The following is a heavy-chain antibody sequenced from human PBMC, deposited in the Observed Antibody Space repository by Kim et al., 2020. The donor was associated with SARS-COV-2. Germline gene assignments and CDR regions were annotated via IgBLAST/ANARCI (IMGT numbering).Heavy chain of an antibody. CDR2: IYHSGST. CDR1: GGSISSGGYS. Sequence: SETLSLTCAVSGGSISSGGYSWSWIRQPPGKGLEWIGYIYHSGSTYYNPSLKSRVTISVDRSKNQFSLKLSSVTAADTAVYYCARAPNYYDSSGYYYGLWAFDIWGQGTMVTVSS. D-gene: IGHD3-22*01. J-gene: IGHJ3*02. V-gene: IGHV4-30-2*01. CDR3: ARAPNYYDSSGYYYGLWAFDI.